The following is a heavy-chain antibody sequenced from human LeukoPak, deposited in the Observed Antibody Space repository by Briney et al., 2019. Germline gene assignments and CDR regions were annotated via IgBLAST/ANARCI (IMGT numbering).Heavy chain of an antibody. D-gene: IGHD3-22*01. CDR2: ISGSGGST. V-gene: IGHV3-23*01. J-gene: IGHJ4*02. Sequence: GVSLRLSCAASGFTFSSYAMIWVRQAPGKGLEWVSAISGSGGSTYYADSVKGRFTISRDNSKNTLYLQMNSLRAEDTAVYYCAKSVRGDCYDYWGQGTLVTVSS. CDR3: AKSVRGDCYDY. CDR1: GFTFSSYA.